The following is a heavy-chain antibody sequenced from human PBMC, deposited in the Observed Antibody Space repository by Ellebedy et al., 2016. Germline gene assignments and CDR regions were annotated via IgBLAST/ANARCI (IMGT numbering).Heavy chain of an antibody. V-gene: IGHV3-64*01. CDR2: ISSNGGST. D-gene: IGHD2-2*01. J-gene: IGHJ2*01. Sequence: GESLKISXAASGFTFSYYAMHWVRQAPGKGLEYVSSISSNGGSTYYANSVKGRFTISRDNSKNTLYLQMGSLRAEDMAVYYCARDRGIVVVPTTMWWYFDLWGRGTLVTVSS. CDR1: GFTFSYYA. CDR3: ARDRGIVVVPTTMWWYFDL.